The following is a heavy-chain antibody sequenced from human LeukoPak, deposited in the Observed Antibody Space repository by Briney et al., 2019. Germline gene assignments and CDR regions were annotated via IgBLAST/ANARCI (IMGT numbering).Heavy chain of an antibody. CDR3: AKDHANTPVVTN. Sequence: GGSLRLSCAASGFTFSSYAMSWVRQAPGKGLEWVSAVSGSGGSTYYADSVKGRFTISRDNSKNTLYLQMNSLRAEDTAVYYCAKDHANTPVVTNWGQGILVSVSS. CDR1: GFTFSSYA. CDR2: VSGSGGST. J-gene: IGHJ4*02. V-gene: IGHV3-23*01. D-gene: IGHD2-21*02.